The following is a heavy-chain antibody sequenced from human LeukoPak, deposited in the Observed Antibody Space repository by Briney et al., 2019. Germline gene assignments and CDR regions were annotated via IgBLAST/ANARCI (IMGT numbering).Heavy chain of an antibody. Sequence: SETLSLTCTVSGDSISSARNYWGWIRQSPGKGLEWLASIYSSGTTQSNPSLKSRVSISIDTSKNQFSLKLNSLTTADTAVYYCTRGAGWLIDYWGQGILVTVSS. CDR3: TRGAGWLIDY. CDR1: GDSISSARNY. V-gene: IGHV4-39*07. D-gene: IGHD3-16*01. CDR2: IYSSGTT. J-gene: IGHJ4*02.